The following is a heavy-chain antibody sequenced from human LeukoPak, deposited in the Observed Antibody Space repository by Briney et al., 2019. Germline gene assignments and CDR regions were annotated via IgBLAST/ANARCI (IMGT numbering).Heavy chain of an antibody. Sequence: ASVKVSCKASGYTFTGYYMHWVRQAPGQGLEWMGWMNPNSGNTGYAQKFQGRVTMTRNTSISTAYMELSSLRSEDTAVYYCARAGWFDPWGQGTLVTVSS. V-gene: IGHV1-8*02. J-gene: IGHJ5*02. CDR2: MNPNSGNT. CDR3: ARAGWFDP. CDR1: GYTFTGYY.